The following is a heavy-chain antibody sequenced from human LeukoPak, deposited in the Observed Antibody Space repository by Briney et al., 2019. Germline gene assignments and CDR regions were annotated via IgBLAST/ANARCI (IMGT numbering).Heavy chain of an antibody. D-gene: IGHD5-18*01. Sequence: PGGSLRLSCAASGFTFRSHWMTWVRQAPGKGLEWVANIKEDGSETYYVDSVKGRFTISRDNAKNSLYLHMSSLRVDDTALYFCARDGPTAYFDYWGQGTLVTVSS. CDR3: ARDGPTAYFDY. J-gene: IGHJ4*02. CDR1: GFTFRSHW. V-gene: IGHV3-7*01. CDR2: IKEDGSET.